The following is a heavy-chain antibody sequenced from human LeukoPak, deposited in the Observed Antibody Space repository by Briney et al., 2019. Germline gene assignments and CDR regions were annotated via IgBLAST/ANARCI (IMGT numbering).Heavy chain of an antibody. Sequence: PSETLSLTXTVSGGSISSYYWSWIRQAAGKGLEWIGRIYTSGSTNYNPSLKSRVTMSVDTSKNQFSLKLSSVTAADTAVYYCARVRVGAAHAFDIWGQGTMVTVSS. CDR3: ARVRVGAAHAFDI. CDR2: IYTSGST. J-gene: IGHJ3*02. D-gene: IGHD1-26*01. V-gene: IGHV4-4*07. CDR1: GGSISSYY.